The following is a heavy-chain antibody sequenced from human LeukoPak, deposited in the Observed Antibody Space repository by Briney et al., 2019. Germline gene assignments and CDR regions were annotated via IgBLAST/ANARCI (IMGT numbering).Heavy chain of an antibody. CDR2: IVSDGYKA. D-gene: IGHD2/OR15-2a*01. J-gene: IGHJ5*02. CDR3: AKEIVFLFGDP. Sequence: GGSLRLSCAASGFTFSNYWMNWVRQAPGKGLEWVATIVSDGYKAYYADSVKGRFAISRDNSQNTVHLQMNSLRAEDTATYYCAKEIVFLFGDPWGQGALVTVSS. CDR1: GFTFSNYW. V-gene: IGHV3-23*01.